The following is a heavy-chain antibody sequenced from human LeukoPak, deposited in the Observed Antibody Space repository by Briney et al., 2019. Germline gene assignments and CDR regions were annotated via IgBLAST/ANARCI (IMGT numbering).Heavy chain of an antibody. CDR3: ARDPYYGSNSRYYYYYGMDV. V-gene: IGHV3-21*01. CDR1: GFTFSSYS. D-gene: IGHD4-23*01. J-gene: IGHJ6*02. Sequence: GGSLRLSCAASGFTFSSYSMNWVRQAPGKGLEWVSSISSSGSYIYYADSVKGRFTISRDNAKNSLYLLINSLKAEDRAVYYCARDPYYGSNSRYYYYYGMDVWGQGTTVTVSS. CDR2: ISSSGSYI.